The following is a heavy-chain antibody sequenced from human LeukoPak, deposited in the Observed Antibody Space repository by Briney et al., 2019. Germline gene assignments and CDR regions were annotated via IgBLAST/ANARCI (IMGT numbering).Heavy chain of an antibody. D-gene: IGHD1-1*01. CDR2: ISNSGGST. CDR3: AKGLERESRLDS. V-gene: IGHV3-23*01. J-gene: IGHJ4*02. CDR1: GFTFNTYT. Sequence: PGGSLRLSCAASGFTFNTYTMYWVRQAPGKGLEWVSGISNSGGSTYYADSVKGRFTISRDNSKHTLYLQMNSLRAEDTALYYCAKGLERESRLDSWGQGTLVTVSS.